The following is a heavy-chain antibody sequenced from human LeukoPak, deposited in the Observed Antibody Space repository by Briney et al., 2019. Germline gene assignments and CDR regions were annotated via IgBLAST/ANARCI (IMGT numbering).Heavy chain of an antibody. Sequence: SATLSLTCTVSGGSISSSSYYWGWIRQPPGKGLEWIGSIYYSGSTYYNPSLKSRVTISVDTSKNQFSLKLSSVIAADTAVYYCARSPGSGTTGDDYWGQGTLVTVSS. J-gene: IGHJ4*02. D-gene: IGHD1-1*01. V-gene: IGHV4-39*01. CDR1: GGSISSSSYY. CDR2: IYYSGST. CDR3: ARSPGSGTTGDDY.